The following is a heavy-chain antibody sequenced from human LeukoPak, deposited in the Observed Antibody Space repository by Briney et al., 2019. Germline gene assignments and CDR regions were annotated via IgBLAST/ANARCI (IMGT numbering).Heavy chain of an antibody. Sequence: GGSLRLSCAASGFNFNDAAMSWVRQAPGKGLEWVSLIASSGRNTYYTDSVRGRFTISRDNSKKTLPLQMNSLRVEDTAIYYCAKDIQLSAWGLGTVVTVSS. CDR2: IASSGRNT. CDR1: GFNFNDAA. D-gene: IGHD5-24*01. V-gene: IGHV3-23*01. CDR3: AKDIQLSA. J-gene: IGHJ3*01.